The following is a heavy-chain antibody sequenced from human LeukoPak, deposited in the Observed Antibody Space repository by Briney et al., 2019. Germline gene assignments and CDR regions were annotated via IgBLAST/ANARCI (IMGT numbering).Heavy chain of an antibody. V-gene: IGHV1-69-2*01. J-gene: IGHJ4*02. CDR2: VGPKDGET. CDR3: ATLSPPATFNY. CDR1: GYTFTDYY. Sequence: GASVKVSCKASGYTFTDYYMHWVQQAPGKGLEWMGRVGPKDGETIYSEKFQGRVIITADTSSDTTYMELSSLKSEDTAVYYCATLSPPATFNYWGQGTLVTVSS.